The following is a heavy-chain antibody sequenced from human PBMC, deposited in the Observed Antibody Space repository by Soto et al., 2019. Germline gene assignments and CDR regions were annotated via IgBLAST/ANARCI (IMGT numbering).Heavy chain of an antibody. J-gene: IGHJ3*02. CDR3: AKDRTMARGIRAFDI. CDR2: SIPIFGTA. V-gene: IGHV1-69*01. CDR1: GGTFNNYP. D-gene: IGHD3-10*01. Sequence: QVQLVQSGAEVKKPGSSVKVSCKASGGTFNNYPITWVRQAPGEGLEWMGGSIPIFGTANYAQKFQGRVTISVDESTSTAYMELSSLRSEDTAVYYCAKDRTMARGIRAFDIWGQGTTVTISS.